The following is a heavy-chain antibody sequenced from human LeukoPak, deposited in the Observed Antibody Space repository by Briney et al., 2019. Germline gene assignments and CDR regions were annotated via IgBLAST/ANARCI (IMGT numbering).Heavy chain of an antibody. J-gene: IGHJ4*02. CDR2: ISYDGSNK. D-gene: IGHD6-13*01. CDR1: GFTFSSYA. V-gene: IGHV3-30*04. CDR3: ARGGYTSSSWKNHDY. Sequence: PGGSLRLSCAASGFTFSSYAMHWVRQAPGKGLEWVAVISYDGSNKYYADSVKGRFTISRDNAKNSLYLQMNSLRAEDTAVYYCARGGYTSSSWKNHDYWGQGTLVTVSS.